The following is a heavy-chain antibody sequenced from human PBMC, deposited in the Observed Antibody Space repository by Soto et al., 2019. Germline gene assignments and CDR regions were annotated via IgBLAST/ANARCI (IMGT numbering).Heavy chain of an antibody. CDR2: IYHSGST. V-gene: IGHV4-4*02. Sequence: SETLSLTCAVSGGSISSSNWWSWVRQPPGKGLEWIGEIYHSGSTNYNPSLKSRVTISVDKSKNQFSLKLSSVTAADTAVYYCARLQINIATLYYYLYYGMEFWGKGTKVTVSS. CDR3: ARLQINIATLYYYLYYGMEF. D-gene: IGHD5-12*01. J-gene: IGHJ6*04. CDR1: GGSISSSNW.